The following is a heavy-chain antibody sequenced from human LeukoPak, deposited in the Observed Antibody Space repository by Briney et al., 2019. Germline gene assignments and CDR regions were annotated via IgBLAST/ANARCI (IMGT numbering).Heavy chain of an antibody. D-gene: IGHD1-26*01. CDR3: ARLPSLSKRGGYYFDY. Sequence: GGSLRLSCAASGFTFTTYSMNWVRQAPGKGLEWVSSISSSSSYIYYADSVKGRFTIPRDNAKNSLYLQMNSLRAEDTAVYYCARLPSLSKRGGYYFDYWGQGTLVTVSS. CDR1: GFTFTTYS. CDR2: ISSSSSYI. J-gene: IGHJ4*02. V-gene: IGHV3-21*04.